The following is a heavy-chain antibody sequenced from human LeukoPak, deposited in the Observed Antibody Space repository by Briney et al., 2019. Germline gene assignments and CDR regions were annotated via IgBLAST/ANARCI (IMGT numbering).Heavy chain of an antibody. CDR2: MIPIFGTA. D-gene: IGHD2-2*01. Sequence: ASVKVSCKASGGTFSSYAISWVRQAPGQGLEWMGGMIPIFGTANYAQKFQGRVTITADESTSTAYMELSSLRSEDTAVYYCAIRGYCSITSCYDDYWGQGTLVTVSS. V-gene: IGHV1-69*13. J-gene: IGHJ4*02. CDR1: GGTFSSYA. CDR3: AIRGYCSITSCYDDY.